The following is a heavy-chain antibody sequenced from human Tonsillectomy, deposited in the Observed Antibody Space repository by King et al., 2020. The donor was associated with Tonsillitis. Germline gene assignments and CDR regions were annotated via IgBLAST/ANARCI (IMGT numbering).Heavy chain of an antibody. CDR3: ARGPYYDTLTGYLALDS. D-gene: IGHD3-9*01. CDR1: GGSFSGYF. V-gene: IGHV4-34*01. J-gene: IGHJ4*02. Sequence: VQLQQWGAGLLKPSETLSLTCAVYGGSFSGYFWSWILQPPGKGLEWIGEISQSGSTNHNPSLTSRVTISADASTKQFSLNLTSVTAADTAVYFCARGPYYDTLTGYLALDSWGQGTLVTVSS. CDR2: ISQSGST.